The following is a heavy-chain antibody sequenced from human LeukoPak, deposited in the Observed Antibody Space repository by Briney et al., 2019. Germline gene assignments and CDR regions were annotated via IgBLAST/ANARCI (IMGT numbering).Heavy chain of an antibody. J-gene: IGHJ2*01. CDR2: IIPIFGTA. CDR3: AREYSSSWSNWYFDL. V-gene: IGHV1-69*13. CDR1: GCTFSSYA. D-gene: IGHD6-13*01. Sequence: ASVKVSCKASGCTFSSYAISWVRQAPGQGLEWMGGIIPIFGTANYAQKFQGRVTITADESTCTAYMELSSLRSEDTAVYYCAREYSSSWSNWYFDLWGRGTLVTVSS.